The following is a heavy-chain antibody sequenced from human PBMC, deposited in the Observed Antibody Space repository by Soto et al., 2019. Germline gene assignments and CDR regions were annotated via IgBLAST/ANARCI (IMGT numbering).Heavy chain of an antibody. J-gene: IGHJ6*02. CDR1: GGSISSGGYS. Sequence: QLQLQESGSGLVKPSQTLSLTCAVSGGSISSGGYSWSWIRQPPGKCLEWIGYIYPSGRTHYNPSLQSRVTISVDRSKTQFSLKVSSVTAADPAVYYCARVPDVWGQGTTVTVSS. CDR2: IYPSGRT. CDR3: ARVPDV. V-gene: IGHV4-30-2*01.